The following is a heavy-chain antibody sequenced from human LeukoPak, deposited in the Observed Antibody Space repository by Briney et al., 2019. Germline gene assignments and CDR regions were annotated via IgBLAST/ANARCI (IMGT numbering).Heavy chain of an antibody. CDR2: IYYSGST. D-gene: IGHD6-19*01. CDR3: ARDAVAVAGGWFDP. J-gene: IGHJ5*02. CDR1: GGSISSGGYY. Sequence: SQTLSLTCTVSGGSISSGGYYWSWIRQPPGKGLEWIGYIYYSGSTNYNPSLKSRVTISVDTSKNQFSLKLSSVTAADTAVYYCARDAVAVAGGWFDPWGQGTLVTVSS. V-gene: IGHV4-61*08.